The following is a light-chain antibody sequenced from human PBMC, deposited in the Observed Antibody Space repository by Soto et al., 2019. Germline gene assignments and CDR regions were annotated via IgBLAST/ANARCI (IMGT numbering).Light chain of an antibody. V-gene: IGLV2-14*01. J-gene: IGLJ2*01. Sequence: QSALTHPASVSGSPGQSITVSCTGTSSDVGGYTYVSWYQQHPGKAPKLMIYEVSNRPSGVSNRFSGSKSGNTASLTISGVEAEDEADYYCSSYTSSSTVVFGGGTKLTVL. CDR2: EVS. CDR3: SSYTSSSTVV. CDR1: SSDVGGYTY.